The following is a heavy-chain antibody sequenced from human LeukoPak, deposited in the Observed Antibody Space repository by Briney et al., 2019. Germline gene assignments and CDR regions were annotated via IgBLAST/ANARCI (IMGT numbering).Heavy chain of an antibody. CDR3: ARDRELGY. J-gene: IGHJ4*02. CDR1: GGSISIYY. Sequence: SETLSLTCTVSGGSISIYYWSWNRQPPGKGLEWIGYIYNSGSTNYNPSLKSRVTISVDTSKNQFSLKLTSVTAADTAIYYCARDRELGYWGQGTLVTVSS. CDR2: IYNSGST. V-gene: IGHV4-59*01. D-gene: IGHD1-26*01.